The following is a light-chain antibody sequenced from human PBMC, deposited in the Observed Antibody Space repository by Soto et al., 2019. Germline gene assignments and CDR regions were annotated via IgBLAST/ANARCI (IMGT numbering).Light chain of an antibody. Sequence: DIQMTQSPSSLSASVGDRVTNTCQASQDISIYLNWYQQKPGKAPKLLIYDASNLETGVPSRFSGSGSGTDFTFTISSLQPEDIATYYCQQYDNLPLTFGGGTKVDIK. CDR3: QQYDNLPLT. CDR1: QDISIY. CDR2: DAS. V-gene: IGKV1-33*01. J-gene: IGKJ4*01.